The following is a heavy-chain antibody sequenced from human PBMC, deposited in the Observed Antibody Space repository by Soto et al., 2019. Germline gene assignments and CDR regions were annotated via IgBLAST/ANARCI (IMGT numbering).Heavy chain of an antibody. CDR3: AHRPRGYAYYFDF. CDR1: GFSLSTRGVG. D-gene: IGHD5-12*01. CDR2: IFWDDDK. V-gene: IGHV2-5*02. Sequence: QITLKESGPPLMKPTQTLTLTCTFSGFSLSTRGVGVAWIRQPPGKALEWLALIFWDDDKWYNPSLKSRLTITADTSKSQVVLIMTNMDPVDTATSYCAHRPRGYAYYFDFWGQGTLVTVSS. J-gene: IGHJ4*02.